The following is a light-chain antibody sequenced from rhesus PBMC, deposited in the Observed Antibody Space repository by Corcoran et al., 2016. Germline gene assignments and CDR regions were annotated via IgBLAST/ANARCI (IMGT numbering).Light chain of an antibody. J-gene: IGKJ2*01. CDR1: QVISTY. CDR2: DAF. Sequence: DIQMTQSPSSLSASVGDRVTITCRASQVISTYLSWYQQKPGKAPKLLIYDAFTLQNGIPSRFSGGGSGTDFTLSISSLQPEDFATYYCLQYYSDPYSFGQGTKVEIK. CDR3: LQYYSDPYS. V-gene: IGKV1-43*02.